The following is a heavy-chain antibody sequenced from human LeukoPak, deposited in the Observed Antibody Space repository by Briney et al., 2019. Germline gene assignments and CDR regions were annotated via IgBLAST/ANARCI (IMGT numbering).Heavy chain of an antibody. Sequence: GESLKISCKGSGYNFTNYGIGWVRQMPGKGLEWMGRIDPRDSSTDYSPSFQGHVTVSADKSTSTAYLQWSSLKASDTAMYYCARSSTADDAFDIWGQGTMVTVSS. V-gene: IGHV5-10-1*01. J-gene: IGHJ3*02. D-gene: IGHD5/OR15-5a*01. CDR3: ARSSTADDAFDI. CDR2: IDPRDSST. CDR1: GYNFTNYG.